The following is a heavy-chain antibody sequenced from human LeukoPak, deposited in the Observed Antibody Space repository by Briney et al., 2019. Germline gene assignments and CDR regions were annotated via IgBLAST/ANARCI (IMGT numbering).Heavy chain of an antibody. Sequence: PSKTLSLTCAVYGGSFSGYYWRWLRQPPGKGLEWIGGINHSGSTNYNPSLKSRVTISVDTSKNQFSLKLSSVTAADTAVYYCARGLLDTMVRGVIHYYYGMDVWGKGTTVTVSS. D-gene: IGHD3-10*01. CDR1: GGSFSGYY. CDR3: ARGLLDTMVRGVIHYYYGMDV. J-gene: IGHJ6*04. V-gene: IGHV4-34*01. CDR2: INHSGST.